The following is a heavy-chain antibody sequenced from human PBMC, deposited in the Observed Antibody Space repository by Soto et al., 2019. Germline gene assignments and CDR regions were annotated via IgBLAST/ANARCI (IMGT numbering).Heavy chain of an antibody. CDR2: IIPIFGTA. J-gene: IGHJ6*02. CDR1: GGTFSSYA. V-gene: IGHV1-69*13. D-gene: IGHD3-22*01. CDR3: ARGGPITMIVGSPYYYYGMDV. Sequence: GASVKVSCKASGGTFSSYAISWVRQAPGQGLEWMGGIIPIFGTANYAQKFQGRVTITADESTSTAYMELSSLRSEDTAVYYCARGGPITMIVGSPYYYYGMDVWGQGTTVTVSS.